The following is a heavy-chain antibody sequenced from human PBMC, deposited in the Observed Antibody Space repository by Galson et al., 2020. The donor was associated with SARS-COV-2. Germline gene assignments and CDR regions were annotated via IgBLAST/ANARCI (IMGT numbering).Heavy chain of an antibody. CDR2: VFYSGST. V-gene: IGHV4-39*01. Sequence: SETLSLTCTVSGGSISTSYYYWDCISQSPGKGLEWIGSVFYSGSTYSHPSLKSRVTMSVDTSKNEFSLKLSSVTAADTAVYYCARRGYTYGYIDYWGQGTLVTVSS. CDR3: ARRGYTYGYIDY. D-gene: IGHD5-18*01. CDR1: GGSISTSYYY. J-gene: IGHJ4*02.